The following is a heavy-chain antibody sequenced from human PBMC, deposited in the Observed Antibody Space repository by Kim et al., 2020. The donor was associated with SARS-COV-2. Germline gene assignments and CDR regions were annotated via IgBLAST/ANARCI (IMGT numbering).Heavy chain of an antibody. CDR2: ISLYNDKT. CDR1: GYTFTNYG. Sequence: ASVKVSCKASGYTFTNYGVSWVRQAPGQGLEWMGWISLYNDKTNYAQKFQGRVTLTADTSTSTAYMELRILRSDDTAVYYCARDAPKYCSRTSCYSGYYYYGMDVWGQGTTVTVSS. D-gene: IGHD2-2*01. V-gene: IGHV1-18*01. CDR3: ARDAPKYCSRTSCYSGYYYYGMDV. J-gene: IGHJ6*02.